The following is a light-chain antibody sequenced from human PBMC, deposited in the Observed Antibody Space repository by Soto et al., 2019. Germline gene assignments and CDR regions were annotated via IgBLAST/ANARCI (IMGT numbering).Light chain of an antibody. CDR3: QAWDSGTVV. CDR2: LNSDGSH. CDR1: SGHSSYA. J-gene: IGLJ2*01. Sequence: QLVLIQSPSASASLGASVKLTCTLSSGHSSYAIAWHQQQPEKGPRYLMKLNSDGSHSKGDGIPDRFSGSSSGAERYLTISSIQSEDESEYYCQAWDSGTVVFGGGAKLTVL. V-gene: IGLV4-69*01.